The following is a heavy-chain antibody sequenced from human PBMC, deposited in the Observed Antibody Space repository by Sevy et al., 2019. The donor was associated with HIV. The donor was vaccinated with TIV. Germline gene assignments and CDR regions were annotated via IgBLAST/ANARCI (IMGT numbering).Heavy chain of an antibody. V-gene: IGHV3-33*08. D-gene: IGHD1-26*01. CDR1: GFTFSSYD. CDR2: IWDDGSDK. J-gene: IGHJ4*02. Sequence: GGSLRLSCGASGFTFSSYDMHWVRQAAGKGLEWVALIWDDGSDKYYADSVKGRFTISRDNSKNMLYLQMNSLRPEDTAVYYCARDLVGATSDWGLGTLVTVSS. CDR3: ARDLVGATSD.